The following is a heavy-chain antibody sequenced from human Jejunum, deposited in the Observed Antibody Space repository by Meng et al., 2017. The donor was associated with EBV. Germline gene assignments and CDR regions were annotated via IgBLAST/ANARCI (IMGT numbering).Heavy chain of an antibody. CDR3: TREWGADY. Sequence: HVQLVESGGGVVQPGRSLILSCAASGFTFSGHAMQWVRQAPGKGLKWVALISNDGNNKYYADSVKGRFTISRDNSKNTLYLQMNSLRVDDTALYYCTREWGADYWGQGTLVTVSS. D-gene: IGHD3-16*01. CDR2: ISNDGNNK. CDR1: GFTFSGHA. J-gene: IGHJ4*02. V-gene: IGHV3-30-3*01.